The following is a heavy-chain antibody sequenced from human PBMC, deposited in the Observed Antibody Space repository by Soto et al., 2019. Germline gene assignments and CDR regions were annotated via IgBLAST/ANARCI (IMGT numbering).Heavy chain of an antibody. J-gene: IGHJ6*02. CDR2: ISTYNGNT. CDR3: AREPGSDWHSDGYYGMDV. Sequence: GASVKVSCKASGYTFTSYGISWVRQAPGQGLEWMGWISTYNGNTNYAQMLQGRVTMTTDTSTSTAYMEMRSLRSDDTAVYYCAREPGSDWHSDGYYGMDVWGQGTTVTVSS. CDR1: GYTFTSYG. D-gene: IGHD6-19*01. V-gene: IGHV1-18*01.